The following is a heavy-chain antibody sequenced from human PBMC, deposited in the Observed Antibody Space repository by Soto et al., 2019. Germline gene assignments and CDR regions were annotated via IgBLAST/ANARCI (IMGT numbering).Heavy chain of an antibody. CDR1: GGTFSSYA. V-gene: IGHV1-69*13. CDR3: ERSYGDYVPAKDQIYYYYGMDV. D-gene: IGHD4-17*01. Sequence: SVKVSCKASGGTFSSYAISWVRQAPGQGLEWMGGIIPIFGTANYAQKFQGRVTITADESTSTAYMELSSLRSEDTAVYYCERSYGDYVPAKDQIYYYYGMDVWGQGTTVTVSS. J-gene: IGHJ6*02. CDR2: IIPIFGTA.